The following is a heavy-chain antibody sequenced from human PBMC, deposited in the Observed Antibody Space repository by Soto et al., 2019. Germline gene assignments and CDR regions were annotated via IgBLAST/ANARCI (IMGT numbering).Heavy chain of an antibody. CDR3: ARGGYSSSWYFLDY. CDR1: GFTFSSYS. CDR2: ISSSSRTI. J-gene: IGHJ4*02. Sequence: GGSLRLSCAASGFTFSSYSMNWVRQAPGKGLEWVSYISSSSRTIKSADSVKGRFTTSRDNAKNSLYLQMNSLRDEDTAVYYCARGGYSSSWYFLDYWGQGTLVTVSS. V-gene: IGHV3-48*02. D-gene: IGHD6-13*01.